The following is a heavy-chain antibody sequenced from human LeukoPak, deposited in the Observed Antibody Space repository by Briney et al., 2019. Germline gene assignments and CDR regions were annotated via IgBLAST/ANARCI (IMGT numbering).Heavy chain of an antibody. Sequence: ASVKVSCKASGCTFDIYGIAWVRQAPGQGLEWMGWIATYNGKTDYAQNLQGRVTMTTDLSTGTAYMELRSLRSDDTAVYYCARVYNSYYYYMDVWGKGTPVTVSS. D-gene: IGHD1-14*01. V-gene: IGHV1-18*01. J-gene: IGHJ6*03. CDR1: GCTFDIYG. CDR3: ARVYNSYYYYMDV. CDR2: IATYNGKT.